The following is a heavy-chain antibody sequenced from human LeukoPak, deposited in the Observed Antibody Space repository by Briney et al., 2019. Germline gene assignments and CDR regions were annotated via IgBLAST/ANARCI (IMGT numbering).Heavy chain of an antibody. Sequence: PSQTLSLTCAVSGGSISSGGYSWCWIRQPPGKGLEWIGYIYHSGSTYYNPSLKSRVTISVDRSKNQFSLKLSSVTAADTAVYYCAREYGGNSFIWFDPWGQGTLVTVSS. CDR2: IYHSGST. V-gene: IGHV4-30-2*01. J-gene: IGHJ5*02. CDR1: GGSISSGGYS. CDR3: AREYGGNSFIWFDP. D-gene: IGHD4-23*01.